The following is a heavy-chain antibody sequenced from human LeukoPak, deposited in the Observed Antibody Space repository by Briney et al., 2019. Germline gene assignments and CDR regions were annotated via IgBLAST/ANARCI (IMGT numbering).Heavy chain of an antibody. CDR2: ISAYNGNT. Sequence: ASVKVSCKASGYTFTSYGISWVRQAPGQGLEWMGWISAYNGNTNYAQKLQGRVTMTTDTSTSTAYMELSSLRSEDTAVYYCARGFSALYQHDRGYRTSLSYYWGQGTLVTVSS. J-gene: IGHJ4*02. D-gene: IGHD5-18*01. CDR1: GYTFTSYG. CDR3: ARGFSALYQHDRGYRTSLSYY. V-gene: IGHV1-18*01.